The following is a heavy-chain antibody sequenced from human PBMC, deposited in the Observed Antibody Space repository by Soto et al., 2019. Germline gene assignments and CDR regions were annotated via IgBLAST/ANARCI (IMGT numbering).Heavy chain of an antibody. CDR2: VYYTGTT. CDR1: GGSISRGGYY. Sequence: QVQLQESGPGLVKPSQTLSLTCTVSGGSISRGGYYWSWIRQHPGKGLEWIGYVYYTGTTYSSPSLKTRVSISLDTYKNQFSLKLTSVTAADSAVYYCARGVGKWLQFRFDPWGQGTLVTVSS. J-gene: IGHJ5*02. CDR3: ARGVGKWLQFRFDP. V-gene: IGHV4-31*03. D-gene: IGHD6-19*01.